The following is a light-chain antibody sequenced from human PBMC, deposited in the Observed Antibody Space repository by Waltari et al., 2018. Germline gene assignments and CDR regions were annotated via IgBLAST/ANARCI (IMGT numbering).Light chain of an antibody. CDR2: AAT. CDR3: QQSYDYPYT. CDR1: RTINAF. V-gene: IGKV1-39*01. Sequence: DIQMTQSPSSLSASIGDSVPLTCRASRTINAFLHWYHQKPGKAPNLLIHAATRLRSGAPSRVSGTGSGTFFTLTITNVQPEDFATYYCQQSYDYPYTFGQGTKLEIK. J-gene: IGKJ2*01.